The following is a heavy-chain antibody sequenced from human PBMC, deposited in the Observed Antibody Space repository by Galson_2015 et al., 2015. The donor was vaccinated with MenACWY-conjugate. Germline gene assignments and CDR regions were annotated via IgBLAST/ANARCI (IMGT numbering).Heavy chain of an antibody. CDR1: GFPFSRYW. Sequence: LRLSCAASGFPFSRYWLHWVRQSPGKGLVWVSRINSDGSAADYADSVKGRFTISRDNAKNTLYLQMNSLRAEDTAVYYCATYCSSPSCYANGAYWGQGTLVTVSS. V-gene: IGHV3-74*01. D-gene: IGHD2-2*01. CDR3: ATYCSSPSCYANGAY. J-gene: IGHJ4*02. CDR2: INSDGSAA.